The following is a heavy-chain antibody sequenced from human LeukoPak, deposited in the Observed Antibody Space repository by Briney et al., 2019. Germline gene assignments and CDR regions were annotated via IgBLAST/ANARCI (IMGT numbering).Heavy chain of an antibody. D-gene: IGHD1-26*01. CDR2: INHSGST. CDR3: ARVPESVGINYFDS. J-gene: IGHJ4*02. V-gene: IGHV4-34*01. Sequence: SETLSLTCAVYGGPFRGYYWSWVRQPPGKGLEWIGEINHSGSTNHNPSLKSRVIASVDTSKNQFSLKLSSVTAADTAVYFCARVPESVGINYFDSWGQGTLVTVSS. CDR1: GGPFRGYY.